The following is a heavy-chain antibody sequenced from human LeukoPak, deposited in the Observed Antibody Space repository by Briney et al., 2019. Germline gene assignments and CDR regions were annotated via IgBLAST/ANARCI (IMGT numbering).Heavy chain of an antibody. Sequence: PSETLSLTCTVSGSSISSNIYNWGWIRQPPGKGLEWIASIYYSGSTYYNPSLKSRVTISVDTPKNQFSLKLSSVTAADTTVYYCARLRGYSGYDSGYYYHYYMDVWGKGTTVTVSS. V-gene: IGHV4-39*01. CDR1: GSSISSNIYN. CDR3: ARLRGYSGYDSGYYYHYYMDV. D-gene: IGHD5-12*01. CDR2: IYYSGST. J-gene: IGHJ6*03.